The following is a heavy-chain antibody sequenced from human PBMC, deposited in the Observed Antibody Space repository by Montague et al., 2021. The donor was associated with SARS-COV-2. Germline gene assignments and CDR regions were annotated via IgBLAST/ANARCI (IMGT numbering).Heavy chain of an antibody. CDR1: GGSITSGGNY. Sequence: TLSLTCTVSGGSITSGGNYWSWIRQHPGKGLEWIGYIYSSGTTYYNPSLPSLKSRFDISVDTSKNQFSLKLTSVTAADTAVYYCARVRYRRDDDSSAGSWFDPWGQGTLVTASS. CDR2: IYSSGTT. D-gene: IGHD3-22*01. J-gene: IGHJ5*02. V-gene: IGHV4-31*03. CDR3: ARVRYRRDDDSSAGSWFDP.